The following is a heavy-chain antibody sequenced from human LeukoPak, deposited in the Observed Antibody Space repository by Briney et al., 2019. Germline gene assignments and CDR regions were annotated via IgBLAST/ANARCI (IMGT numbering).Heavy chain of an antibody. D-gene: IGHD2-15*01. J-gene: IGHJ4*02. CDR3: ARDSGPGDY. Sequence: GRSLRLSCAASGFTFSSYAMHWVRQAPGKGLEWVAVISYDGSNKYYADSVKGRFTISRDNSKNTLYLQMNSLRAEDTAVYYCARDSGPGDYWGQGTLVTVSS. CDR2: ISYDGSNK. CDR1: GFTFSSYA. V-gene: IGHV3-30-3*01.